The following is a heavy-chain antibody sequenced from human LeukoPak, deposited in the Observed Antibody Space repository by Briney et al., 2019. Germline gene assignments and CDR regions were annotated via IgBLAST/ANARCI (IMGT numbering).Heavy chain of an antibody. CDR2: INPNSGGT. CDR1: GYTFTDYY. Sequence: ASVKVSCKASGYTFTDYYLHWVLQAPGQGLEWMGRINPNSGGTNYAQKFQGRVTMTRDTSISTVYMELSRLRSDDTAIYYCARDEGYYGSGVDGNWGQGTLVTVSS. D-gene: IGHD3-10*01. CDR3: ARDEGYYGSGVDGN. J-gene: IGHJ4*02. V-gene: IGHV1-2*06.